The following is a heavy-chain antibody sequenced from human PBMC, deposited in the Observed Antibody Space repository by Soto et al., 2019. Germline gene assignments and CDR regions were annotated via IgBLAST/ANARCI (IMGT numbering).Heavy chain of an antibody. D-gene: IGHD2-2*02. Sequence: QVQLVQSGAEVKTPGSSLKVSCKVSGSRFSNYVISWVRQAPGHGLEWLGRIIPIFNSTKYAQSFQGRVTITADKSTSPASLELSSLRYDDTAVYYCAREGRGKKAGYNGLVSLGYWGQGTLVTVSS. CDR3: AREGRGKKAGYNGLVSLGY. J-gene: IGHJ4*02. CDR1: GSRFSNYV. CDR2: IIPIFNST. V-gene: IGHV1-69*06.